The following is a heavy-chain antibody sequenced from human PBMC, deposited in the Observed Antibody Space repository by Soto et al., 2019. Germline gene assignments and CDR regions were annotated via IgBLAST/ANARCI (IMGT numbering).Heavy chain of an antibody. D-gene: IGHD3-22*01. CDR1: GGSVSSGSYY. J-gene: IGHJ4*02. CDR3: ARIYYDSSGYPDY. V-gene: IGHV4-61*01. CDR2: IYYSGST. Sequence: SETLSLTCTVSGGSVSSGSYYWSWIRQPPGKGLEWIGYIYYSGSTNYNPSLKSRVTISVDTSKNQFSLKLSSVTAADTAVYYCARIYYDSSGYPDYWGQGTLVTVSS.